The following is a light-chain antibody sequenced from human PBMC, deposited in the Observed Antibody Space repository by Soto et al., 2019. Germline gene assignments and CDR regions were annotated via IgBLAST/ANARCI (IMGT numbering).Light chain of an antibody. CDR1: QSVSSSY. CDR2: GAS. J-gene: IGKJ2*01. V-gene: IGKV3-20*01. CDR3: QQYGSSPYT. Sequence: EIVLTQSPGTLSLSPAERATLSCRASQSVSSSYLALYQQKPGQAPRLLIYGASSRATGIPDRFSGSGSGTDFTRTISRLEPEDFAVYYCQQYGSSPYTFGQGTKLEIK.